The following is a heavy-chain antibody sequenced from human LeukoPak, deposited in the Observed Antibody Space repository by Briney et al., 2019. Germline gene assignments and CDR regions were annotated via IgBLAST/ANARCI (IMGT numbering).Heavy chain of an antibody. D-gene: IGHD3-3*01. J-gene: IGHJ4*02. CDR3: ATGGIRFLGQDY. CDR2: ISSSGTTM. Sequence: TRRSPTLSCTVSGLPLSSYTMNWVRQAPGKGLEWVSSISSSGTTMYYADSVKGRFTISRDNAKTSVFLQMNNLRAEDTAVYYCATGGIRFLGQDYWGRGTGVSLS. V-gene: IGHV3-48*01. CDR1: GLPLSSYT.